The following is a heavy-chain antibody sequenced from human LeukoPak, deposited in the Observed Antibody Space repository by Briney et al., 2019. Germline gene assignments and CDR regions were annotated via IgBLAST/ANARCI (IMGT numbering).Heavy chain of an antibody. CDR2: IIPILGIA. V-gene: IGHV1-69*04. J-gene: IGHJ6*02. Sequence: SVKVSCKASGGTFSSYAISWVRQAPGQGLEWMGRIIPILGIANYAQKFQGRVTITADKSTSTAYMELSSLRSEDTAVYYCAREGGYSYAPYYYYGMDVWGQGTTVTDSS. CDR1: GGTFSSYA. D-gene: IGHD5-18*01. CDR3: AREGGYSYAPYYYYGMDV.